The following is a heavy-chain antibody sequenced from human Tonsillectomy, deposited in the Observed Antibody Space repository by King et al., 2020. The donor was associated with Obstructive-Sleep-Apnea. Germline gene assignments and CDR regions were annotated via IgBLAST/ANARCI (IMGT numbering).Heavy chain of an antibody. CDR1: AFICDDNV. CDR2: ISWESDNI. CDR3: IKSVSGFFDY. Sequence: VQLVESGGRLVQPGRSLRLSCAASAFICDDNVMHWVRQAPGKGLEWFSGISWESDNIGYAGSVKGRFTISRDNAKNSLYLQMNSLRAEETAMYYCIKSVSGFFDYWGQGTLVSVSS. D-gene: IGHD5/OR15-5a*01. J-gene: IGHJ4*02. V-gene: IGHV3-9*01.